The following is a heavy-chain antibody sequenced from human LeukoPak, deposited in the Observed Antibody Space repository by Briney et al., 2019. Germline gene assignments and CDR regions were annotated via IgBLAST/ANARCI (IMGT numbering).Heavy chain of an antibody. J-gene: IGHJ4*02. Sequence: ASVKVSCKASGGIFSNYAINWVRQAPGQGLEWMGRITPILGLINYAQKFQGRVTITADKSTSTGYMEVTGLRSDDTAIYYCARGRGSRTVYNGDYLDFWGQGTLVTVSS. CDR1: GGIFSNYA. V-gene: IGHV1-69*04. CDR2: ITPILGLI. CDR3: ARGRGSRTVYNGDYLDF. D-gene: IGHD1-1*01.